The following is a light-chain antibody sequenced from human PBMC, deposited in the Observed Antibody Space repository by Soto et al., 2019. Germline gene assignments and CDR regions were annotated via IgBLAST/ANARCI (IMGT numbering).Light chain of an antibody. Sequence: DIQMTQSPSSLSASVGDRVTITCQASQDISNYLNWYQQKPGKGPKLLIHGASNLETGVPSRFSGSGSGTDFTFTISSLQPEDIATYYCQQYENLPFTFGSGTKVDIK. CDR1: QDISNY. CDR3: QQYENLPFT. CDR2: GAS. V-gene: IGKV1-33*01. J-gene: IGKJ3*01.